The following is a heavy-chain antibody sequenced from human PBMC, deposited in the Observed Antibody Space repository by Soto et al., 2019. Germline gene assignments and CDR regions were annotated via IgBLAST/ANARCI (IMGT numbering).Heavy chain of an antibody. CDR3: AKGRRNHYGMDV. Sequence: EVQLLESGGGLVQPGGSLRLSCAASGFTFSSDAMSWVRQAPGTGLEWVSAISGSGGSTYYADSVKGRFTLSRDNAKNTLYLQMTILRAEDTAVYYCAKGRRNHYGMDVWGQGPTVTVSS. J-gene: IGHJ6*02. CDR1: GFTFSSDA. CDR2: ISGSGGST. V-gene: IGHV3-23*01.